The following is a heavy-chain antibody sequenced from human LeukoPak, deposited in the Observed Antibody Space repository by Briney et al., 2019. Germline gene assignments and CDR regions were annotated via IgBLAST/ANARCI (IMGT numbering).Heavy chain of an antibody. Sequence: AASVKVSCTASGYTFTSYNMHWVRQAPGQGLEWMGIINPSGGSTSYAQKFQGRVTMTRDMSTSTVYMELSSLRSEDTAVYYCAREAVVVYNWFDPWGQGTLVTVSS. V-gene: IGHV1-46*01. D-gene: IGHD3-22*01. CDR1: GYTFTSYN. CDR2: INPSGGST. CDR3: AREAVVVYNWFDP. J-gene: IGHJ5*02.